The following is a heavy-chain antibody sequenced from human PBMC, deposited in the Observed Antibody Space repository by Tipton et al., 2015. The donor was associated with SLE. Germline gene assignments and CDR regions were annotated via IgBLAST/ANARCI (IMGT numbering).Heavy chain of an antibody. V-gene: IGHV3-49*04. Sequence: SLRLSCAASGLSFPGDTVNWVRQAPGKGLEWVGSIRSTAYGGTADFAASVKGRFTISRDDAKTIADLQMNSLKIEDTAVYYCARGYCSDGVCYGFGYFDSWGPGTLVTVS. CDR3: ARGYCSDGVCYGFGYFDS. J-gene: IGHJ4*02. D-gene: IGHD2-15*01. CDR1: GLSFPGDT. CDR2: IRSTAYGGTA.